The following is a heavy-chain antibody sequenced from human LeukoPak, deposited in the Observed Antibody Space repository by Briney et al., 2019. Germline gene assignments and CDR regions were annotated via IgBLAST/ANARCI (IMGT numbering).Heavy chain of an antibody. CDR1: GFTFSSYW. CDR3: ARVKDYGDPFDY. V-gene: IGHV3-74*01. D-gene: IGHD4-17*01. Sequence: GGSLRLSCAASGFTFSSYWMHWVRQAPGKGLAWVSRINSDGSSTSYADSVKGRFTISRDNAKNTLYLQMNSLRAEDTAVYYCARVKDYGDPFDYWGQGTLVTVSS. CDR2: INSDGSST. J-gene: IGHJ4*02.